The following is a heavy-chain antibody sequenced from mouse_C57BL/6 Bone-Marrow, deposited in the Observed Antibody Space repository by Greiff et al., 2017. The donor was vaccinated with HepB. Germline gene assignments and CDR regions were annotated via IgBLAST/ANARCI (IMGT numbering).Heavy chain of an antibody. CDR3: ASTTYFEPDY. D-gene: IGHD2-10*01. Sequence: QVHVKQPGAELVKPGASVKLSCKASGYTFTSYWMHWVKQRPGQGLEWIGMIHPNSGSTNYNEKFKSKATLTVDKSSSTAYMQLSSLTSEDSAVYYCASTTYFEPDYWGQGTTLTVSS. V-gene: IGHV1-64*01. J-gene: IGHJ2*01. CDR2: IHPNSGST. CDR1: GYTFTSYW.